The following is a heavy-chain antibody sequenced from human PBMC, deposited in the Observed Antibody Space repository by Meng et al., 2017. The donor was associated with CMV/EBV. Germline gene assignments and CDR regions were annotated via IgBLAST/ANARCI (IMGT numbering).Heavy chain of an antibody. J-gene: IGHJ4*02. D-gene: IGHD3-22*01. V-gene: IGHV3-15*01. CDR3: TTESVYYDSSGYSTIIDY. CDR2: IKSKTDGGTT. CDR1: GFTFSNAW. Sequence: GESLKISCAASGFTFSNAWMSWVRQAPGKGLEWVGRIKSKTDGGTTDYAAPVKGRFTISRDDSKNTLYLQMNSLKTEDTAVYYCTTESVYYDSSGYSTIIDYWGQGILVTVSS.